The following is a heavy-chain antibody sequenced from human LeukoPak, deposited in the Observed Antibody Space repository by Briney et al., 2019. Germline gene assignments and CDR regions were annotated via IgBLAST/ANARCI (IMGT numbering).Heavy chain of an antibody. Sequence: SQTLSLTCTVSGGSISSGGYYWSWIRQPPGKGLEWIGYIYHSGSTYYNPSLKSRVTISVDRSKNQFSLKPSSVTAADTAVYYCASSGLGDYPGNPPVYFDYWGQGTLVTVSS. V-gene: IGHV4-30-2*01. CDR1: GGSISSGGYY. J-gene: IGHJ4*02. D-gene: IGHD3-16*01. CDR3: ASSGLGDYPGNPPVYFDY. CDR2: IYHSGST.